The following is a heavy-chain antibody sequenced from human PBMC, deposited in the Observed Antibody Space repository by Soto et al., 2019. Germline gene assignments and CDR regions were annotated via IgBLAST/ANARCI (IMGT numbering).Heavy chain of an antibody. CDR1: GYTFTSYG. CDR2: ISASNGNT. J-gene: IGHJ6*02. D-gene: IGHD3-9*01. V-gene: IGHV1-18*01. CDR3: SVYAVRYFQDRVFDHSYYCVDMND. Sequence: QVQLVQSGAEVKNSGASVKVSCKASGYTFTSYGFSWVRQAPGQGLEWMGWISASNGNTNYAPKLQGRVTMTTDTCTSTCYMGERSLRYVDTAIYYCSVYAVRYFQDRVFDHSYYCVDMNDWGQCSTVTVS.